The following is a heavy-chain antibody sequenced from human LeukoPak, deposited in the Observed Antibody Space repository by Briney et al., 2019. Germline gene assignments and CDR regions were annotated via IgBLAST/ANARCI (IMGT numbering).Heavy chain of an antibody. CDR2: ISAYNGNT. CDR1: GYTFTSYG. Sequence: ASVKVSCKASGYTFTSYGISWVRQPPGQGLEWMGWISAYNGNTNYAQKFQGRVTMTRDTSISTAYMELSRLRSDDTAVYYCARDSPYCSSTSCSAKWFDPWGQGTLVTVSS. V-gene: IGHV1-18*01. D-gene: IGHD2-2*01. J-gene: IGHJ5*02. CDR3: ARDSPYCSSTSCSAKWFDP.